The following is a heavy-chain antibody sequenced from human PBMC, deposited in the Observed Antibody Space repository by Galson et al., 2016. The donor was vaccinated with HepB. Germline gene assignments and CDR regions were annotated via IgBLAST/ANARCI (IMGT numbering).Heavy chain of an antibody. CDR1: GGSSSYY. CDR3: ARDWGRGSGGGMDV. Sequence: ETLSLTCTVSGGSSSYYWTWTRQPPGKGLEWIGHIYYRGNTNYNPSLKSRVTISLDTSKNQFSLKLYSVTAADTAVYYCARDWGRGSGGGMDVWGQGTTVTVSS. V-gene: IGHV4-59*01. J-gene: IGHJ6*02. CDR2: IYYRGNT. D-gene: IGHD1-26*01.